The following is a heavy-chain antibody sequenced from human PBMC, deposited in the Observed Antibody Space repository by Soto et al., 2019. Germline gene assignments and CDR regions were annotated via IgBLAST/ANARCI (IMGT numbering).Heavy chain of an antibody. V-gene: IGHV5-51*01. J-gene: IGHJ4*02. D-gene: IGHD5-12*01. CDR1: GSIFSDYW. CDR2: VYPSDSDT. CDR3: ARAPGGRNGYNRFDF. Sequence: PGESLKISCKGSGSIFSDYWIGRVRQTPEKGLEWMGIVYPSDSDTRYSPSFQGQVTISAAKSIPTAYLQWDSLKASDTAIYYCARAPGGRNGYNRFDFWGQGTLVGASS.